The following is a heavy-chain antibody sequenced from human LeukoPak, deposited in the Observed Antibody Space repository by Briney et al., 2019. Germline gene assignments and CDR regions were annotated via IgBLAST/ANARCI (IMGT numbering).Heavy chain of an antibody. CDR3: ATTTIRLGY. CDR1: GGSISSSSKY. Sequence: SETLSLTCTVSGGSISSSSKYWGWIRQSPGKGLEWIGSIYYSGTTYYNPSLKRRVTISVDTSKNQFSLKLSSVTAADTAVYYCATTTIRLGYWGQGTLVTVSS. J-gene: IGHJ4*02. CDR2: IYYSGTT. D-gene: IGHD1-26*01. V-gene: IGHV4-39*07.